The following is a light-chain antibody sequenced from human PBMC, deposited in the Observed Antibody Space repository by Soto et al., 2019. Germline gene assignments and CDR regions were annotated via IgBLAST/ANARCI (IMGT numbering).Light chain of an antibody. Sequence: DIQMTQSPSTLSASVGDRITITCRASLSINDWLAWYQQKPGKAPKLMIYGASTLDSGVPSRFRGGGSGTEFTRAISSLQPDDFATYYCQQYSNYPFNVGHGNKVDIK. V-gene: IGKV1-5*01. CDR3: QQYSNYPFN. CDR1: LSINDW. J-gene: IGKJ3*01. CDR2: GAS.